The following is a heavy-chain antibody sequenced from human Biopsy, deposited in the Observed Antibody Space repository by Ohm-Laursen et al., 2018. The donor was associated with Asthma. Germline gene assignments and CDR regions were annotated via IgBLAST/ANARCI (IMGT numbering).Heavy chain of an antibody. Sequence: SLSLSFAASGFTFSSYGMYWVRRAPGKGLELVAVISYDGSNKYYADSVKGRFTISRDNSKNTLYLQMNSLRAEDTAVYYCAKDTEGRYDFWSGLSYNYYGMDVWGQGTTVPVSS. J-gene: IGHJ6*02. CDR1: GFTFSSYG. V-gene: IGHV3-30*18. D-gene: IGHD3-3*01. CDR3: AKDTEGRYDFWSGLSYNYYGMDV. CDR2: ISYDGSNK.